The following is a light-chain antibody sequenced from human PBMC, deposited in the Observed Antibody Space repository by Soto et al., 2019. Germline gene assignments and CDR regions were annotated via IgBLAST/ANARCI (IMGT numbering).Light chain of an antibody. J-gene: IGLJ1*01. Sequence: QSALTQPASVSGSPGQSVTISCTGPRSDIGDSNFISWYQHSPGKAPRLLIYEVSSRPSGVSKRFSGSKAGNTASLTISGPLDDAEADYFCASFRSGTILVFGSGTKVTVL. CDR2: EVS. CDR3: ASFRSGTILV. V-gene: IGLV2-14*01. CDR1: RSDIGDSNF.